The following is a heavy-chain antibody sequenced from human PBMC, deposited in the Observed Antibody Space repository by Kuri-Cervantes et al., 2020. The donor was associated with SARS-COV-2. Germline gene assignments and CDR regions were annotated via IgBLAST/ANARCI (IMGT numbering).Heavy chain of an antibody. V-gene: IGHV4-59*08. CDR2: IYYSGST. J-gene: IGHJ6*02. D-gene: IGHD6-13*01. Sequence: SETLSLTCTVSGGSISSYYWSWIRQPPGRGLEWIGYIYYSGSTNYNPSLKSRVTISADTSKNQFSLRLSSVTAADTAVYYCASTAAGYYGMDVWGQGTTVTVSS. CDR1: GGSISSYY. CDR3: ASTAAGYYGMDV.